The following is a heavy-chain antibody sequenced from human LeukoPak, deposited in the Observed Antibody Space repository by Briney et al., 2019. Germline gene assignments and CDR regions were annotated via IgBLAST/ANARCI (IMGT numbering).Heavy chain of an antibody. Sequence: GGSLRLSCAASGFTFSSYAMHWVRQAPGKGLEWVAVISYDGSNKYYADSVKGRFTISRDNSKNTLYLQMNSLRAEDTAVYYCAKDASGPYSSLFDPWGQGTLVIVSS. J-gene: IGHJ5*02. V-gene: IGHV3-30*04. CDR2: ISYDGSNK. CDR3: AKDASGPYSSLFDP. CDR1: GFTFSSYA. D-gene: IGHD6-19*01.